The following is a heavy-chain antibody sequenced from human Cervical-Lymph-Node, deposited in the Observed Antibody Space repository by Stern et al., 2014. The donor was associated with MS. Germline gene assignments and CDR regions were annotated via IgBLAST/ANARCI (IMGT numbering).Heavy chain of an antibody. D-gene: IGHD3-22*01. CDR1: GGTFSNYA. Sequence: VQLVESGAEVKKPGSSVKVSCKASGGTFSNYAISWVRQAPGQGLEWMGGIILIFGTADYAQKFQGRVTITADESTSTAYMEWSSLRSEDTAVYYCAGGGGGRISMTTAVLYGMHVWGQGTTVTVSS. V-gene: IGHV1-69*01. CDR3: AGGGGGRISMTTAVLYGMHV. CDR2: IILIFGTA. J-gene: IGHJ6*02.